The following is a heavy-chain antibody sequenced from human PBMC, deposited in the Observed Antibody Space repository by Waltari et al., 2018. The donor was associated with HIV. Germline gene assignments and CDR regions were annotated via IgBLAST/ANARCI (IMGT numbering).Heavy chain of an antibody. CDR3: AKDRSSGYYDSFDY. CDR2: IRYDGSNK. D-gene: IGHD3-22*01. Sequence: QVQLVESGGGVVQPGGSLRLSCAAYGFTFSSYGMHWVRQAPGKGLEWVAFIRYDGSNKYYADSVKGRFTISRDNSKNTLYLQMNSLRAEDTAVYYCAKDRSSGYYDSFDYWGQGTLVTVSS. V-gene: IGHV3-30*02. J-gene: IGHJ4*02. CDR1: GFTFSSYG.